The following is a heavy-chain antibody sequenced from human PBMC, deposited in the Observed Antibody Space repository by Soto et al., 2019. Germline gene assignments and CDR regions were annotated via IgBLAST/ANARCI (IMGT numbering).Heavy chain of an antibody. J-gene: IGHJ4*02. CDR2: ISYDGRNK. V-gene: IGHV3-30-3*01. D-gene: IGHD4-17*01. CDR3: ARADFGDYGHFDY. Sequence: QVQLVESGGGVVQPGRSLRLSCAASGFSFSDYAMHWVRQAPGKGLEWVTVISYDGRNKYYADSVKGRFTISRDNSKNTLHLQMNSLRTEDTSVYHCARADFGDYGHFDYWGQGTLVTVSS. CDR1: GFSFSDYA.